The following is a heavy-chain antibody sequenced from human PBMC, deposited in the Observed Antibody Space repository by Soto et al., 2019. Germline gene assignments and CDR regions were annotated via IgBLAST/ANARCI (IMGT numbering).Heavy chain of an antibody. Sequence: SGPTLVNPTQTLTLTCTFSGFSLSTSGVGVGWIRQPPGKALEWLALIYWDDDKRYSPSLKSRLTITKDTSKNQVVLTMTNMDPVDTATYYCAHSGSSSRHPSYYYYGMDVWGQGTTVTAP. V-gene: IGHV2-5*02. J-gene: IGHJ6*02. CDR2: IYWDDDK. CDR1: GFSLSTSGVG. D-gene: IGHD6-13*01. CDR3: AHSGSSSRHPSYYYYGMDV.